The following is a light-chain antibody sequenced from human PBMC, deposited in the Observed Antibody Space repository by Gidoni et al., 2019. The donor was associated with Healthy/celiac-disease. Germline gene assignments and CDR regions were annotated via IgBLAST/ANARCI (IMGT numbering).Light chain of an antibody. CDR3: SSYTSSSTPYV. J-gene: IGLJ1*01. Sequence: QSALTQPASVSGSPGQSITSSCTGTSSDVGGYNYVSWYQQHPGKAPKLMIYDVSNRPSGVSNRFSGSKSGNTASLTSSGLQAEDEADYYCSSYTSSSTPYVFGTGTKVTVL. CDR2: DVS. V-gene: IGLV2-14*03. CDR1: SSDVGGYNY.